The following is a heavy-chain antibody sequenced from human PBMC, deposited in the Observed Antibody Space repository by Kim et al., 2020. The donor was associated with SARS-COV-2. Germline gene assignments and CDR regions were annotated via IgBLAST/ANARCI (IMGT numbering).Heavy chain of an antibody. D-gene: IGHD6-13*01. CDR1: GFTFSSYG. V-gene: IGHV3-30*18. CDR2: ISYDGSNK. J-gene: IGHJ5*02. CDR3: AKDNWANGVSSSWSWFDP. Sequence: GGSLRLSCAASGFTFSSYGMHWVRQAPGKGLEWVAVISYDGSNKYYADSVKGRFTISRDNSKNTLYLQMNSLRAEDTAVYYCAKDNWANGVSSSWSWFDP.